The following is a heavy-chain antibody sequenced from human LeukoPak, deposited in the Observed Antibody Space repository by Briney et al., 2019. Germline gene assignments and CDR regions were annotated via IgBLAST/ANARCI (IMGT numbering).Heavy chain of an antibody. D-gene: IGHD2-8*01. CDR3: AGSLGYCTNNVCYLKY. V-gene: IGHV1-18*01. CDR2: ISAQHGQT. J-gene: IGHJ4*02. Sequence: ASVKVSCKTSGYSENFYGITWVRQVAGQGLEWMGWISAQHGQTEYAPNSQDRVTMTTDTYTNTAYMELRSPRSDDTAVYYCAGSLGYCTNNVCYLKYWGQGTLVTVSS. CDR1: GYSENFYG.